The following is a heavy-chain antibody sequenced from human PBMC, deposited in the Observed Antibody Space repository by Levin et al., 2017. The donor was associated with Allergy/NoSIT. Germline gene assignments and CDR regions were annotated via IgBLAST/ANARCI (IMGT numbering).Heavy chain of an antibody. CDR2: ISAYNGNT. J-gene: IGHJ4*02. CDR1: GYTFTSYG. Sequence: GESLKISCKASGYTFTSYGISWVRQAPGQGLEWMGWISAYNGNTNYAQKLQGRVTMTTDTSTSTAYMELRSLRSDDTAVYYCARAGDLAYDFWSGYFDYWGQGTLVTVSS. D-gene: IGHD3-3*01. CDR3: ARAGDLAYDFWSGYFDY. V-gene: IGHV1-18*01.